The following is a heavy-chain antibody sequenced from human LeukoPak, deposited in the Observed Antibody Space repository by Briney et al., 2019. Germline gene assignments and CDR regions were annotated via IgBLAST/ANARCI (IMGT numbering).Heavy chain of an antibody. J-gene: IGHJ4*02. CDR2: ISSGSGTM. CDR1: GFTFSYYD. D-gene: IGHD1-26*01. CDR3: ASGSAWHAY. V-gene: IGHV3-48*01. Sequence: PGGSLRLSCAVSGFTFSYYDMNWVRQAPGKGLEWVSYISSGSGTMFYADSVKGRFTISRDNANNSLYLEMNSLRAEDTAVYYCASGSAWHAYWGQGTLVSVSS.